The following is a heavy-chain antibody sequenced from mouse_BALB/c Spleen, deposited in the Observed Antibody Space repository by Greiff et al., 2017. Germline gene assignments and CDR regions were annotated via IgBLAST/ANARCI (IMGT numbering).Heavy chain of an antibody. CDR1: GFTFSSFG. CDR3: ARSWFAY. J-gene: IGHJ3*01. V-gene: IGHV5-17*02. CDR2: ISSGSSTI. Sequence: EVKVVESGGGLVQPGGSRKLSCAASGFTFSSFGMHWVRQAPEKGLELVAYISSGSSTIYYADTVKGRFTISRDNPKNTLFLQMTSLRSEDTAMYYCARSWFAYWGQGTLVTVSA.